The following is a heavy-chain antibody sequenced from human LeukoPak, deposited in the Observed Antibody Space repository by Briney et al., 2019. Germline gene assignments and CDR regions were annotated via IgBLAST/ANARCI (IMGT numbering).Heavy chain of an antibody. Sequence: SETLSLTCAVYGVSFSGYYWSWIRQPPGKGLEWIGEINHSGSTNYNPSLKSRVTISVDTSKNQFSLKLSSVTAADTAVYYCASGLRYQTDKGPFDYWGQGTLVTVSS. J-gene: IGHJ4*02. D-gene: IGHD5/OR15-5a*01. CDR1: GVSFSGYY. CDR3: ASGLRYQTDKGPFDY. CDR2: INHSGST. V-gene: IGHV4-34*01.